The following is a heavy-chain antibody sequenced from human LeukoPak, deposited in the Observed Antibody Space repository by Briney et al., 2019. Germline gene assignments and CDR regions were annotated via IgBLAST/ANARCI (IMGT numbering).Heavy chain of an antibody. CDR3: AKGVAAAAPYYYYYGMDV. D-gene: IGHD6-13*01. J-gene: IGHJ6*02. V-gene: IGHV3-23*01. CDR1: GFTFSSNA. Sequence: GGSLRLSCAASGFTFSSNAMSWVRQAPGKGLEWVSAISGSGGSTYYADSVKGRFTISRDNSKNTLYLQMNSLRAEDTAVYYCAKGVAAAAPYYYYYGMDVWGQGTTVTVSS. CDR2: ISGSGGST.